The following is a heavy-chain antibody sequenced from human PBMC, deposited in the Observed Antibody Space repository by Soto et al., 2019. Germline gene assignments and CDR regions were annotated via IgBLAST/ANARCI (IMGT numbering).Heavy chain of an antibody. CDR1: GYDFTTYG. D-gene: IGHD1-1*01. J-gene: IGHJ4*02. CDR3: ARGRYGDY. CDR2: ISAHNGNT. Sequence: QVHLVQSGAEVKKPGASVKVSCKGSGYDFTTYGITWVRQAPGQGLEWMAWISAHNGNTDYAQKLQGRVTVTRDTSTSTAYMELRSLRSDDTAMYYGARGRYGDYWGQGALGTVSS. V-gene: IGHV1-18*01.